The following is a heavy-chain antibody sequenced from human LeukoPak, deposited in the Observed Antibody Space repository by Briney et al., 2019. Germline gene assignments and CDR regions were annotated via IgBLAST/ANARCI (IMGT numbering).Heavy chain of an antibody. J-gene: IGHJ6*02. D-gene: IGHD2-2*01. CDR2: INPNSGGT. CDR3: ARSFGCSSTSCYDGPDV. V-gene: IGHV1-2*02. Sequence: AASVKVSCKASGYTFTGYYMHWERQAPGQGLEWMGWINPNSGGTNYAQKFQGRVTMTRDTSISTAYMELSRLRSDDTAVYYCARSFGCSSTSCYDGPDVWGQGTTVTVSS. CDR1: GYTFTGYY.